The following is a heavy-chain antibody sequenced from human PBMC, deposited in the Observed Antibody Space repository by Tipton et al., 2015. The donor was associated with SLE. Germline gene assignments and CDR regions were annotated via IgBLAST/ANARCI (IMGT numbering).Heavy chain of an antibody. CDR2: IYTSGST. J-gene: IGHJ2*01. CDR1: GDSFKSGSYY. D-gene: IGHD4-17*01. V-gene: IGHV4-61*02. CDR3: ARGSDGEYVRYFDV. Sequence: LSLTCNVSGDSFKSGSYYWSWFRQPAGKGLEWIGRIYTSGSTNYNPSLKSRVTISVDTSKNQFSLKLTSVTAADTAVYYCARGSDGEYVRYFDVWGPGTLVTVSS.